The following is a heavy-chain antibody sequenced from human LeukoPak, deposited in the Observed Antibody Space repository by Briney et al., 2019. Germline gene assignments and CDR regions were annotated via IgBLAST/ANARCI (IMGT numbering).Heavy chain of an antibody. Sequence: GGSLRLSCAASGFTLSSYGMHWVRQAPGKGLEWVAVISYDGSNKYYADSVKGRFTISRDNSKNTLYLQMNSLKTEDTAVYYCTTEFKATWYYWGQGTLVTVSS. V-gene: IGHV3-30*03. J-gene: IGHJ4*02. CDR2: ISYDGSNK. CDR1: GFTLSSYG. CDR3: TTEFKATWYY. D-gene: IGHD1-26*01.